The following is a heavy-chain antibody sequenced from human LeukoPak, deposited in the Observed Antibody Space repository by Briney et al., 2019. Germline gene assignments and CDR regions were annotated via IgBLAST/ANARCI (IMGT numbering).Heavy chain of an antibody. V-gene: IGHV1-3*01. J-gene: IGHJ4*02. CDR2: INVGNGKT. CDR1: GYIFSDYA. CDR3: ARARWTSTGTTYYLDY. Sequence: ASVKVSCKASGYIFSDYAIQWVRQAPAQGLEWMGWINVGNGKTKYSQKSQDRVTITRDTSGSTAYLELGGLRFEGTAVYFCARARWTSTGTTYYLDYWGQGTLVTVSS. D-gene: IGHD4-17*01.